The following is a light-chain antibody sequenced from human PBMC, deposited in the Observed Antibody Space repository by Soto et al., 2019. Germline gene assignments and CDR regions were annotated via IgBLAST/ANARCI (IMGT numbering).Light chain of an antibody. J-gene: IGLJ2*01. CDR1: TGAVTSGHY. CDR2: DTS. Sequence: QAVVTQEPSLTVSPGGTVTLTCGSSTGAVTSGHYSYWFQQKPGQAPRTLIYDTSNKHSWTPARFSGSLLGGKAALTLSGAQPEDEAEYYCLLSYTKNVVFGGGTQLTVL. CDR3: LLSYTKNVV. V-gene: IGLV7-46*01.